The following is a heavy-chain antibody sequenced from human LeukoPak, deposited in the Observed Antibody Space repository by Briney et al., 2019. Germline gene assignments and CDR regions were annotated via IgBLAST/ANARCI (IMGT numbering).Heavy chain of an antibody. CDR2: MNPNSGNT. Sequence: ASVKVSCKASGYTFTSYGISWVRQAPGQGLEWMGWMNPNSGNTGYAQKFQGRVTMTRNTSISTAYMELSSLRSEDTAVYYCARSSGGEHWIYYYYYYMDVWGKGTTVTISS. J-gene: IGHJ6*03. CDR3: ARSSGGEHWIYYYYYYMDV. D-gene: IGHD2-15*01. V-gene: IGHV1-8*02. CDR1: GYTFTSYG.